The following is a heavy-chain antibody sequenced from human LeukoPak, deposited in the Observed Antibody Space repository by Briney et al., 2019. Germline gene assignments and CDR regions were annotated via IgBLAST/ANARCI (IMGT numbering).Heavy chain of an antibody. Sequence: SETLSLTCSVSGGYISNNYWNWIRQPPGKGLEWLGYIYYNGSTDYNPSLRSRVTLSVDTSKNQFSLTLRSVTAADTAVYHCARTTYYYDTKGYRHYYFDYWGPGTLVTVSS. D-gene: IGHD3-22*01. CDR1: GGYISNNY. V-gene: IGHV4-59*01. CDR2: IYYNGST. CDR3: ARTTYYYDTKGYRHYYFDY. J-gene: IGHJ4*02.